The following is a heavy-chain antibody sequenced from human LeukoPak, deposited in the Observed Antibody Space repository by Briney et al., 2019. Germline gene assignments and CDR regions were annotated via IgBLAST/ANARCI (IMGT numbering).Heavy chain of an antibody. CDR1: GFTVNSNY. Sequence: GGSLRLSCAASGFTVNSNYMSWVRQAPGKGLEWVSSIYSGGTTSYADSVRGRFTISRHNSGNTLFLQMDSVRTEDTAVYYCATLPIVVTSARTWGQGTSVTVSS. CDR3: ATLPIVVTSART. V-gene: IGHV3-53*04. J-gene: IGHJ6*02. D-gene: IGHD2-15*01. CDR2: IYSGGTT.